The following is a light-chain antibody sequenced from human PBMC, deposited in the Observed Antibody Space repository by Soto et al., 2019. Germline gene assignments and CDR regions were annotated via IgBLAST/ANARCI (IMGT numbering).Light chain of an antibody. CDR1: QSISVH. CDR2: AAS. CDR3: QQSYITPYT. J-gene: IGKJ2*01. Sequence: DIQMTQSPSSLSASVGATVTITCRASQSISVHLNWYQQKPGKVPKLLIYAASNLQSGVPSSFSGSGSETDFALTISSLQPEDFATYYCQQSYITPYTFGQGTKLQIK. V-gene: IGKV1-39*01.